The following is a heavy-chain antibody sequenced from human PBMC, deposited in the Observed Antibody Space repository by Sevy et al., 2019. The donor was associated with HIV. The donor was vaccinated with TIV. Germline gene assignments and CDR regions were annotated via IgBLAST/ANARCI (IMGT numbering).Heavy chain of an antibody. D-gene: IGHD3-22*01. CDR3: ARDKVVTPASYYYYGMDV. V-gene: IGHV4-59*01. CDR2: IYYSGST. Sequence: SETLSLTCTVSGGSISSYYWSWIRQPPGRGLEWIGYIYYSGSTNYNPSLKSRVTISVDTSKNQFSLKLSSVTAADTAVYYCARDKVVTPASYYYYGMDVWGQGTTVTVSS. CDR1: GGSISSYY. J-gene: IGHJ6*02.